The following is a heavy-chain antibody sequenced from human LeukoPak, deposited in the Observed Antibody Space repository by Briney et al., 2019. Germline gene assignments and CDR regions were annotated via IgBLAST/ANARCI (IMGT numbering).Heavy chain of an antibody. CDR3: ARLSGDVTVYDL. D-gene: IGHD1-26*01. CDR1: RFTFSSYA. CDR2: INRDGSVE. Sequence: GGSLRLSCSASRFTFSSYAMSWVRQAPGRGLEWVASINRDGSVEEYVDSVQGRFIVSRDNARNSLYLQINRLRGDDTAVYYCARLSGDVTVYDLWGQGTLVTVSS. V-gene: IGHV3-7*01. J-gene: IGHJ4*02.